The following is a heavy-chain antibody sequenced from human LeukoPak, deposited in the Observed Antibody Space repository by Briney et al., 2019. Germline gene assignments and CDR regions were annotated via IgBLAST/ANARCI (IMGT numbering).Heavy chain of an antibody. J-gene: IGHJ5*02. CDR2: INAGNGNT. D-gene: IGHD2-15*01. Sequence: ASVKVSCKASGYTFSNYAMHWVRQAPGQRLEWMGWINAGNGNTKYSQKFQGRVTITRDTSASTAYMEVSSLRSEDTAVYYCARDRVVGLAPFDPWGQGTLVTVSS. CDR3: ARDRVVGLAPFDP. CDR1: GYTFSNYA. V-gene: IGHV1-3*01.